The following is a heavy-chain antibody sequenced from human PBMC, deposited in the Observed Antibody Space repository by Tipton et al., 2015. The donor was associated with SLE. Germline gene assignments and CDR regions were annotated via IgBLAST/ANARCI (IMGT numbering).Heavy chain of an antibody. Sequence: GLVKPSETLSLTCAVYGGSFSGYYWGWMRQSPGKGLEWIGEINHSGSTNYNPSLKSRVTMSVDPSKKQFSLKLTSVTAADTAVYYCARLRVDYFYHMDVWGKGTTVTVSS. V-gene: IGHV4-34*01. CDR3: ARLRVDYFYHMDV. CDR1: GGSFSGYY. J-gene: IGHJ6*03. CDR2: INHSGST.